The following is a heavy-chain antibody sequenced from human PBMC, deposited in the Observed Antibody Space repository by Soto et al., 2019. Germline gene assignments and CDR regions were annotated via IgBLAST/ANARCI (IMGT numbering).Heavy chain of an antibody. Sequence: GGSLRLSCAASGFTFKSYSMSWVRQAPGKGLEWVSGITGSGGTTSYADSVKGRFTISRDNSKSTLYLQMNSLRAEDTAVYYCAKDGYSSSSWAFDCWGQGIPVTVSS. CDR1: GFTFKSYS. J-gene: IGHJ4*02. V-gene: IGHV3-23*01. CDR2: ITGSGGTT. CDR3: AKDGYSSSSWAFDC. D-gene: IGHD6-13*01.